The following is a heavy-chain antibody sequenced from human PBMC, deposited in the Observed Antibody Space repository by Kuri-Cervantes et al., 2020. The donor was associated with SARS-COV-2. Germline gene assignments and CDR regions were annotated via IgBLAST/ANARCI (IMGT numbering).Heavy chain of an antibody. D-gene: IGHD3-3*01. CDR3: AKDFWSGYYYFDY. CDR1: GFTFSNAW. Sequence: GGSLRLSCAASGFTFSNAWMSWVRQAPGKGLEWVGRIKSKTDGGTTDYAAPVKGRFTISRDNSKNTLYLQMNGLRAEDTAVYYCAKDFWSGYYYFDYWGQGTLVTVSS. J-gene: IGHJ4*02. V-gene: IGHV3-15*01. CDR2: IKSKTDGGTT.